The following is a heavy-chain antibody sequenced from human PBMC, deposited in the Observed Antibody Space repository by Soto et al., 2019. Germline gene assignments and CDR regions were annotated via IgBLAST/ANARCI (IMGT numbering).Heavy chain of an antibody. J-gene: IGHJ3*02. CDR1: VGSISSGGYY. Sequence: SETLSLTCTVSVGSISSGGYYWSWIRQHPGKGLEWIGYIYYSGSTYYNPSLNSRVAISLDTSRNRFSLKLNSVTAADTAVYFCARQIGDDPFDIWGQGTMVTVSS. CDR3: ARQIGDDPFDI. D-gene: IGHD3-3*01. CDR2: IYYSGST. V-gene: IGHV4-61*08.